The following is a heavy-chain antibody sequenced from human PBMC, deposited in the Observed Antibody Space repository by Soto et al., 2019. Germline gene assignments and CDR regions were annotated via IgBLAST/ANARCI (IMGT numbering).Heavy chain of an antibody. J-gene: IGHJ5*02. CDR1: GGSINNYY. CDR2: VFTTGTT. Sequence: LSLTCSVTGGSINNYYWSWVRQSAGKGLEWIGRVFTTGTTDYNPSLKGRVTISVDTSKNQFSLSLRSVTAADTAIYYCARDFNSIFDDFADMRWNFDPWGQGTLVTVSS. D-gene: IGHD3-3*02. CDR3: ARDFNSIFDDFADMRWNFDP. V-gene: IGHV4-4*07.